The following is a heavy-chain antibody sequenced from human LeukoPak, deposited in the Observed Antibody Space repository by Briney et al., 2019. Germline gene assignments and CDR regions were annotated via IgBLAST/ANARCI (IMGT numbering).Heavy chain of an antibody. V-gene: IGHV3-53*01. J-gene: IGHJ5*02. CDR3: ARDSEGDGYNFDT. CDR2: TYFGGTT. D-gene: IGHD5-24*01. Sequence: GGSLRLSCVASGFAINTNYMNWVRQAPGKELEWVSITYFGGTTYYADSVKGRFTISRDNSKNTLYLQMNSLRADDAAVYYCARDSEGDGYNFDTWGRGTLVTVSS. CDR1: GFAINTNY.